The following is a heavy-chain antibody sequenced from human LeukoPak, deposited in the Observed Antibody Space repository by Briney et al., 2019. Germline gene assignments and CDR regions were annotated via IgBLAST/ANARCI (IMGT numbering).Heavy chain of an antibody. CDR1: GDSISSSSYY. V-gene: IGHV4-39*07. J-gene: IGHJ4*02. CDR3: ARVEGGLFHY. D-gene: IGHD5-12*01. Sequence: SETLSLTCTVSGDSISSSSYYWGWIRQPPGRGLEWIGSIYYSGSTFYNPSLKSRVTISLDTSKNQFSLKLSSVTAADTAVFYCARVEGGLFHYWGQGTLVTVSS. CDR2: IYYSGST.